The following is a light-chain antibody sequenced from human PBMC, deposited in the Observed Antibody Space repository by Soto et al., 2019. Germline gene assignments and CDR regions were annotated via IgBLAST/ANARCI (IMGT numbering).Light chain of an antibody. J-gene: IGLJ1*01. CDR3: SSSAGSNNFPYV. Sequence: QSVLTQPPSASGSPGQSVTISCTGTSSDVGGYNYVSWYQQHPGKAPKLMIYEVSKRPSGVPDRFSGSKSGNTASLTVSGLQAADEADYYCSSSAGSNNFPYVFGTGTKLTVL. CDR1: SSDVGGYNY. CDR2: EVS. V-gene: IGLV2-8*01.